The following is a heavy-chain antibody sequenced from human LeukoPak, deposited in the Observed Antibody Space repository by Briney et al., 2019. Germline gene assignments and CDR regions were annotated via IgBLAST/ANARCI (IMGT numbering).Heavy chain of an antibody. CDR2: IYHSGST. J-gene: IGHJ4*02. D-gene: IGHD5-18*01. V-gene: IGHV4-30-2*01. CDR3: ARREDTAMVLDY. Sequence: SETLSLTCAVSGGSISSGGYSWSWIRQPPGKGLEWIGYIYHSGSTYYNPSLKSRVTISVDRSKNQFSLKLSSVTAADTAVYYCARREDTAMVLDYWGQGTLVTVS. CDR1: GGSISSGGYS.